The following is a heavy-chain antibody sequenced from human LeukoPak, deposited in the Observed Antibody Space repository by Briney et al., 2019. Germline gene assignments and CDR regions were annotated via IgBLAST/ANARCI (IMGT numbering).Heavy chain of an antibody. Sequence: SVKVSCKASGGTFSSYAISWVRQAPGQGLEWMGGIIPIFGTANYAQKFQGRVTMTRNTSISTAYMELSSLRSEDTAVYYCARGLHDYGDYAYYFDYWGQGTLVTVSS. J-gene: IGHJ4*02. CDR1: GGTFSSYA. CDR3: ARGLHDYGDYAYYFDY. CDR2: IIPIFGTA. D-gene: IGHD4-17*01. V-gene: IGHV1-69*05.